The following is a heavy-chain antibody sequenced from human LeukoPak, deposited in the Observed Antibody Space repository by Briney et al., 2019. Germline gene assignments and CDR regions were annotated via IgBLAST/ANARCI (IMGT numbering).Heavy chain of an antibody. Sequence: GGSLRLSCAASGFTFSSYSMNWVRQAPGKGLEWVSSISSSSSYIYYADSVKGRFTISRDNAKNSLYLQMNSLRAEDTAVYYCARDVYDFWSGYSSYYYYMDVWGKGTTVTVSS. D-gene: IGHD3-3*01. J-gene: IGHJ6*03. CDR2: ISSSSSYI. CDR3: ARDVYDFWSGYSSYYYYMDV. V-gene: IGHV3-21*01. CDR1: GFTFSSYS.